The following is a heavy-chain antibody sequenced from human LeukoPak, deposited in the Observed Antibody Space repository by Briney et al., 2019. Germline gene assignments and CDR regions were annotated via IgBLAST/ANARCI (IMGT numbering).Heavy chain of an antibody. D-gene: IGHD2-2*01. J-gene: IGHJ4*02. CDR3: RIVVVPAAPYYFDY. Sequence: GGSLRLSCAASGFTFSSYSMNWVRQAPGKGLEWVSSISSSSSYIYYADSVKGRFTISRDNAKNSLYLQMNSLRAEDTAVYYCRIVVVPAAPYYFDYWGQGTLVTVSS. V-gene: IGHV3-21*01. CDR2: ISSSSSYI. CDR1: GFTFSSYS.